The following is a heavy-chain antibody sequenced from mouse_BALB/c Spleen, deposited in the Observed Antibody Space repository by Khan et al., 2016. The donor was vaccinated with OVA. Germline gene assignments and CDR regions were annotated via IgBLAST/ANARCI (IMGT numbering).Heavy chain of an antibody. CDR2: IYPGTDNT. CDR3: ARGGAFDVLDY. D-gene: IGHD2-3*01. V-gene: IGHV1-76*01. J-gene: IGHJ2*02. Sequence: QMQLEESGAELVRPGASVKLSCKTSGYTFTSYWIHWVRQRPGQGLEWIARIYPGTDNTYYNEKLKDKATLTADKSSSTAYMQLSSLKSEDSAVXVCARGGAFDVLDYWGQGTSVTVSS. CDR1: GYTFTSYW.